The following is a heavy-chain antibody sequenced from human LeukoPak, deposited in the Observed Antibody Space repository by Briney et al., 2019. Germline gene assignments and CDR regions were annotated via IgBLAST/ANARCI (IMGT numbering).Heavy chain of an antibody. J-gene: IGHJ4*02. D-gene: IGHD4-17*01. Sequence: SQTLSLTCAVSGGSISSGGYSWSWIRQPPGKGLEWIGYIYHSGSTYCNPSLKSRVTMSVDRSKNQFSLKLSSVTAADTAVYYCASTVTTGYYFDHWGQGTLVTVSS. CDR3: ASTVTTGYYFDH. V-gene: IGHV4-30-2*01. CDR2: IYHSGST. CDR1: GGSISSGGYS.